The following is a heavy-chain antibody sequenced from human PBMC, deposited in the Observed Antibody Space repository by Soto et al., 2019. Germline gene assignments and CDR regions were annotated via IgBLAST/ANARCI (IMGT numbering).Heavy chain of an antibody. D-gene: IGHD3-3*02. Sequence: SETLSLTCTGSGSSINSSVYYWGWIRQPPGKGLEWIGSMFYGVSTYYNPSLKSRVTVSVDTSKNQFSLNLRSVTAADTAVYYCARLPSRHLVDYWGQGTLVTVS. J-gene: IGHJ4*02. CDR1: GSSINSSVYY. CDR2: MFYGVST. V-gene: IGHV4-39*01. CDR3: ARLPSRHLVDY.